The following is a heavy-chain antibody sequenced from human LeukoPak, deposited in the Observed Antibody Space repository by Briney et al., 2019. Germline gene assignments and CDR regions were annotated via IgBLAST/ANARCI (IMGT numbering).Heavy chain of an antibody. CDR1: GGSISSSSYY. D-gene: IGHD2-8*01. CDR3: ARQDAGVSPNYSSSTGMDV. V-gene: IGHV4-39*01. Sequence: QPSETLSLTCTVSGGSISSSSYYWGWIRQPPGKGLEWIGSIYYSGSTYYNPSLKSRVTISVDTSKNQFSLKLSSVTAADTAVYNCARQDAGVSPNYSSSTGMDVWGQGTTVTVSS. CDR2: IYYSGST. J-gene: IGHJ6*02.